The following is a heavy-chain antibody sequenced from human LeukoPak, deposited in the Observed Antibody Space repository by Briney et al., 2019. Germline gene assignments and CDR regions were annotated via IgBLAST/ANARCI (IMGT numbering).Heavy chain of an antibody. CDR2: INPNSGGT. V-gene: IGHV1-2*02. Sequence: GASVKVSCKASGYTFTGYYMHWVRQAPGQGLEWMGWINPNSGGTNYAQKFQGRVTMTRDTSISTAYMELSRLRSDDTAVYYCARERDYSKGKEDYYYGMDVWGQGTTVTVSS. CDR3: ARERDYSKGKEDYYYGMDV. CDR1: GYTFTGYY. J-gene: IGHJ6*02. D-gene: IGHD4-4*01.